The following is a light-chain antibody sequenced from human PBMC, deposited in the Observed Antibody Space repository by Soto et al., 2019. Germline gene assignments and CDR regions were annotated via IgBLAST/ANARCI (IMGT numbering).Light chain of an antibody. Sequence: EIVMTHSPATLSVSPCERATLSFSASQSVRSNLAWYQQKPGQAPRLLIYGALTRASGIPARFSGSGSGTDFTLTISRLEPEDFAVYYCQQCGSSPLTFGQGTRLETK. CDR2: GAL. CDR1: QSVRSN. CDR3: QQCGSSPLT. V-gene: IGKV3-15*01. J-gene: IGKJ5*01.